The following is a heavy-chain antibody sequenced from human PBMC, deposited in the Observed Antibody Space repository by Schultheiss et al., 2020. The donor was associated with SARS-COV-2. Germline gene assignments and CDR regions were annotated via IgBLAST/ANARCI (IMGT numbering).Heavy chain of an antibody. Sequence: GGSLRLSCAASGFTFSSYWMSWVRQAPGKGLEWVANIKQDGSEKYYVDSVKGRFTISRDNAKNSLYLQMNSLRAEDTAVYYCARDCGSWYYYYYVMDVWGQGTTVTVSS. J-gene: IGHJ6*02. V-gene: IGHV3-7*01. CDR1: GFTFSSYW. CDR3: ARDCGSWYYYYYVMDV. D-gene: IGHD6-13*01. CDR2: IKQDGSEK.